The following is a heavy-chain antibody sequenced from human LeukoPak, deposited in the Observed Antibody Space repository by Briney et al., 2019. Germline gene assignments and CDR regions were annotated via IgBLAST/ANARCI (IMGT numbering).Heavy chain of an antibody. V-gene: IGHV3-21*01. J-gene: IGHJ4*02. D-gene: IGHD6-13*01. CDR3: ARDIAAVAVFDY. Sequence: PGGSLRLSCAASGFTFSSYAMSWVRQAPGKGLEWVSSISSSSSYIYYADSVKGRFTISRDNAKNSLYLQMNSLRAEDTAVYYCARDIAAVAVFDYWGQGTLVTVSS. CDR1: GFTFSSYA. CDR2: ISSSSSYI.